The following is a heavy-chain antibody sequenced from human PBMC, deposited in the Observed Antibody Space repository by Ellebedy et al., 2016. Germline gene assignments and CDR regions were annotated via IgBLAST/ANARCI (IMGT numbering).Heavy chain of an antibody. J-gene: IGHJ4*02. CDR3: ASGYGSGSYYFLY. Sequence: GGSLRLSCAASGFSVTDNYMSWVRQAPGKGLEWVSTIYSGGTTYYADSAKGRFTISRHNSKNTLYLQMNSLRAEDTAVYFCASGYGSGSYYFLYWGQGTLVTVSS. CDR2: IYSGGTT. D-gene: IGHD3-10*01. V-gene: IGHV3-53*04. CDR1: GFSVTDNY.